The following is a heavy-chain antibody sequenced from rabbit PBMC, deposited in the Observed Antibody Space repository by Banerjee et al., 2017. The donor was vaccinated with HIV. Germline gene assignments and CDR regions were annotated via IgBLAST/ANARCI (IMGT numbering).Heavy chain of an antibody. CDR1: GFSFSNKYV. D-gene: IGHD3-1*01. J-gene: IGHJ3*01. Sequence: QEQLEESGGGLVKPEGSLTLTCKASGFSFSNKYVMCWVRQAPGKGLEWIACINTSTGNNVYASWAKGRFTISKTSSTTVTLQMTSLTAADTATYFCARGTGSYGTRLDLWGPGTLVTVS. CDR3: ARGTGSYGTRLDL. V-gene: IGHV1S45*01. CDR2: INTSTGNN.